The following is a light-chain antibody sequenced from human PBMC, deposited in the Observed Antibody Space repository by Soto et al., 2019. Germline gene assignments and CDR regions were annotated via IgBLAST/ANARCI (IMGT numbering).Light chain of an antibody. J-gene: IGLJ3*02. V-gene: IGLV1-44*01. CDR3: AAWDDTLNGGV. Sequence: QSVLTQPPSASGTPGQRVTISCSGGASNIGSEAVNWYQQYPGAAPKLLIYANNQRPSGVPDRFSGSKSGTSASLAISGLQSEDEADYYCAAWDDTLNGGVFGGGTKLTVL. CDR2: ANN. CDR1: ASNIGSEA.